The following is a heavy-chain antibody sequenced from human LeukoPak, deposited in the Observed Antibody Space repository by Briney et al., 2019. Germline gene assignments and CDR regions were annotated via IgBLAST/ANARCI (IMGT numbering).Heavy chain of an antibody. J-gene: IGHJ4*02. Sequence: ASVKVSCKVSGYTLTELSMHWVQQAPGKGLEWMGLVDPEDGETIYAEKFQGRVTITADTSTDTAYMELSSLRSEDTAVYYCATSERLLWFGESPGAFDYWGQGTLVTVSS. CDR2: VDPEDGET. CDR3: ATSERLLWFGESPGAFDY. D-gene: IGHD3-10*01. CDR1: GYTLTELS. V-gene: IGHV1-24*01.